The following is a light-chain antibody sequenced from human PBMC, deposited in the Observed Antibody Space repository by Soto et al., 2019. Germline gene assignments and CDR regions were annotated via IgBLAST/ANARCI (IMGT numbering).Light chain of an antibody. J-gene: IGKJ1*01. CDR2: AVS. Sequence: DIQMTQSPSSLSASVGDRVTITCRASRSTSNYLNWYQQKPGKAPKVLIYAVSSLQSGVPSRFXXXXXXXXXTLTIRSLQPEDFATYYCQQSHSIPLTLGQGTKVDIK. V-gene: IGKV1-39*01. CDR1: RSTSNY. CDR3: QQSHSIPLT.